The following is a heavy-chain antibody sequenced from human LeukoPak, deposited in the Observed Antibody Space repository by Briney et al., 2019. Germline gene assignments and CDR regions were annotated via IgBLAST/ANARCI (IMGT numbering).Heavy chain of an antibody. CDR3: AKGGSSYSEMDY. V-gene: IGHV3-7*03. CDR1: GFTFSTYW. Sequence: GGSLRLSCAASGFTFSTYWMSWVRQAPGKGLEWVANIKQDGNEKYYVDSVKGRFTISRDNAKNSLYLQMNSLRADDTAVYYCAKGGSSYSEMDYCGQGTLVTVSS. J-gene: IGHJ4*02. D-gene: IGHD4-11*01. CDR2: IKQDGNEK.